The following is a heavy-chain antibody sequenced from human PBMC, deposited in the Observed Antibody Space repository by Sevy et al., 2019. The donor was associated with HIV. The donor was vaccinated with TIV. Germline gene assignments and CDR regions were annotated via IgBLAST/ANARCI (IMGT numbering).Heavy chain of an antibody. Sequence: SETLSLTCGVSGGSISSGAYSWNWIRQPPGKGLEWIGYIFHTGSTYYNPSLKSRLTISVDRSKTQFSLKMTSVTAADTAMYYCARDGGTMTTPGHFDYWGQGFLVTVSS. CDR1: GGSISSGAYS. D-gene: IGHD1-1*01. V-gene: IGHV4-30-2*01. J-gene: IGHJ4*02. CDR3: ARDGGTMTTPGHFDY. CDR2: IFHTGST.